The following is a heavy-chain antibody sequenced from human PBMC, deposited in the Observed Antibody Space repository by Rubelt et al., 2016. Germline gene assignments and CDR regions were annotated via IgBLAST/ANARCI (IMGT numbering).Heavy chain of an antibody. Sequence: QLQLQESGPGLVKPSETLSLTCTVSGGSISSSSYYWGWIRQPPGKGLEWIGEINPSGSTNYNPSLKSRVTISLDTSKNHFSLKLSSVTAADTAVYYCARRRAKWLRLNYYFDYWGQGTLVTVSS. V-gene: IGHV4-39*07. CDR2: INPSGST. J-gene: IGHJ4*02. CDR3: ARRRAKWLRLNYYFDY. D-gene: IGHD5-12*01. CDR1: GGSISSSSYY.